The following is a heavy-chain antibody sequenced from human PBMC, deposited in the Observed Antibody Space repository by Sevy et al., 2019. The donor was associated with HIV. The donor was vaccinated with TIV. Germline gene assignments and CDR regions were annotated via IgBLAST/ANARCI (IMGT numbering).Heavy chain of an antibody. CDR2: ISSDGTNE. J-gene: IGHJ4*02. CDR3: AGYCGGDCYHSRDY. Sequence: GGSLRLSCVASGFIFNRDAMHWVRQAPGKGLEWLAVISSDGTNENYADSVKGRFTISRDNSKSTLYLQMNSLRADDTALYYCAGYCGGDCYHSRDYWGQGTLVTVSS. D-gene: IGHD2-21*01. CDR1: GFIFNRDA. V-gene: IGHV3-30*03.